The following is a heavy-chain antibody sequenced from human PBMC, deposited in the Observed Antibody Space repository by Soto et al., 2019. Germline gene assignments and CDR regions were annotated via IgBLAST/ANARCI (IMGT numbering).Heavy chain of an antibody. D-gene: IGHD3-22*01. Sequence: PSETLSLTCAVYGGSFSGYYWSWIRQPPGKGLEWIGEIFHGGSTNYSPSLKSRVTISVDTSKNQISLELSSVTAADTAVYYCVRPHYESNTFSHYFDYWGQGSLVTVSS. V-gene: IGHV4-34*12. J-gene: IGHJ4*02. CDR3: VRPHYESNTFSHYFDY. CDR1: GGSFSGYY. CDR2: IFHGGST.